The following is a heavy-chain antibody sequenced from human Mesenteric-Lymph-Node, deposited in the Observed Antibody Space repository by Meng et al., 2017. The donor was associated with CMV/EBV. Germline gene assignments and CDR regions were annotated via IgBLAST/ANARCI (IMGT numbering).Heavy chain of an antibody. Sequence: YMFANYWIGWVRQMPGKGLEWMGIISPADSDTRYSPSFQGQVTISADKSISTAYLQWSSLKASDTAMYYCARRYCSSTSCYSGCDYWGQGTLVTVSS. CDR1: YMFANYW. J-gene: IGHJ4*02. D-gene: IGHD2-2*01. CDR2: ISPADSDT. CDR3: ARRYCSSTSCYSGCDY. V-gene: IGHV5-51*01.